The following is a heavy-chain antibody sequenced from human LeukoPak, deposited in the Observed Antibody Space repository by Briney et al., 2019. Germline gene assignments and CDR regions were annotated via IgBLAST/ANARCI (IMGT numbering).Heavy chain of an antibody. CDR2: IYYSGST. CDR3: ARGYSSNWYSGFDP. J-gene: IGHJ5*02. Sequence: SETLSLTCTVSSGSISSYYWSWIRQPPGKGLEWIGHIYYSGSTNYNPSLKSRVTISVDTSKNQFSLKLSPVTAADTAVYYCARGYSSNWYSGFDPWGQGTLVTVSS. V-gene: IGHV4-59*01. D-gene: IGHD6-13*01. CDR1: SGSISSYY.